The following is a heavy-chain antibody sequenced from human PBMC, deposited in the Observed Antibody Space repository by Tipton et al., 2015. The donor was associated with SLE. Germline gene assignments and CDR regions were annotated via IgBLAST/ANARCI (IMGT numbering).Heavy chain of an antibody. D-gene: IGHD3-3*01. V-gene: IGHV3-7*01. CDR3: AKDYDLWSASPIYFDS. J-gene: IGHJ4*02. CDR1: GFTFSSYW. CDR2: IKQDGSEK. Sequence: SLRLSCAASGFTFSSYWMSWVRQAPGKGLEWVANIKQDGSEKYYVDSVKGRFTITRDNSKNTLHLQMNSLRAEDTAVYYCAKDYDLWSASPIYFDSWGLGTLVTVSS.